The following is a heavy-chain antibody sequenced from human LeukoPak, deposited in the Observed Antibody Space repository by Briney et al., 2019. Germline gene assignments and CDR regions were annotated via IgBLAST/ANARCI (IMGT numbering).Heavy chain of an antibody. CDR1: EFTFTNYS. J-gene: IGHJ4*02. D-gene: IGHD1-1*01. V-gene: IGHV3-48*04. Sequence: PGGSLRLSCVVSEFTFTNYSMNWVRQAPGKELEWVSYISSRSNTIYYADSVKGRFTISRDNAKNSLFLQMNSLRAEDTAVYYCARLPGKNWSPDYWGQGTLVTVSS. CDR3: ARLPGKNWSPDY. CDR2: ISSRSNTI.